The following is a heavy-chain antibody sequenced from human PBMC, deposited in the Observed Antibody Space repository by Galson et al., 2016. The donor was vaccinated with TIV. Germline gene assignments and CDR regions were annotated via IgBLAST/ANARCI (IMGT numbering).Heavy chain of an antibody. CDR3: ARSRLGRAVNIFGVVVVAGWFDP. Sequence: SVKVSCKASGYTFSIYPIHWVRQAPGQRLEWMGWVNADNGYTKYSRRFQGRVTITRDTSASTAYMELRGLRSEDTAVYYCARSRLGRAVNIFGVVVVAGWFDPWGQGTLVSVSS. CDR1: GYTFSIYP. D-gene: IGHD3-3*02. J-gene: IGHJ5*02. V-gene: IGHV1-3*01. CDR2: VNADNGYT.